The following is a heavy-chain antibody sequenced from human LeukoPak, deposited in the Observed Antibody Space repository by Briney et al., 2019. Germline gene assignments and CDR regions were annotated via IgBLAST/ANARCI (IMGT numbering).Heavy chain of an antibody. J-gene: IGHJ4*02. D-gene: IGHD3-10*02. V-gene: IGHV3-23*01. Sequence: GGSLRLSCAASGFTFSSYAMSWVRQAPGKGLEGVSAISGSGGSTYYADSVKGRFTISRDNSKNTLYLQMNSLSAEDTAVYYCAKVTLYYCFDYWGQGTLVTVSS. CDR1: GFTFSSYA. CDR2: ISGSGGST. CDR3: AKVTLYYCFDY.